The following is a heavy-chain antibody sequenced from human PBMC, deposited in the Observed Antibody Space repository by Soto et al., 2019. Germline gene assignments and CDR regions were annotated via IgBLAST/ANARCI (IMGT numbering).Heavy chain of an antibody. V-gene: IGHV3-64D*08. CDR2: ISSNGGST. J-gene: IGHJ4*02. CDR1: GFTFSTYT. D-gene: IGHD5-12*01. Sequence: EVQLVESGGGLVQPGGSLRLSCSASGFTFSTYTMHWARQAPGKGLEYVSTISSNGGSTHYTDSAKGRFTISRDNFKNILYLQMSILRAEDSAVYYCVKSYEGVFDFWGQGTLVTVSS. CDR3: VKSYEGVFDF.